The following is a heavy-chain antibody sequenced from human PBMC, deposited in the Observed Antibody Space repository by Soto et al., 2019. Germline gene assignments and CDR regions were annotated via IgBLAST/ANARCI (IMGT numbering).Heavy chain of an antibody. D-gene: IGHD3-16*02. V-gene: IGHV1-8*01. CDR2: MNPGSGDT. CDR3: ARMESVRSLNWFVP. J-gene: IGHJ5*02. Sequence: ASVTVSCKASGYTFTNNDVSWVRQATGQGLEWMGWMNPGSGDTGYAQKFQGRVTMTRDIYIATAYMELNSLTSEDTAIYYCARMESVRSLNWFVPWGQGSVVTLST. CDR1: GYTFTNND.